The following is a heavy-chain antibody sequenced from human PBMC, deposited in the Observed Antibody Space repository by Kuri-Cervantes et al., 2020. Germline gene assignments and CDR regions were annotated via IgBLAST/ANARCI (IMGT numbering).Heavy chain of an antibody. CDR2: ISWNSGSI. Sequence: LKISCAASGFTFDDYAMHWVRQAPGKGLEWVSGISWNSGSIGYADSVKGRFTISRDNAKNSLYLQMNSLRAEDTALYYCAKAVVVAAPFDYWGQGTLVTVSS. D-gene: IGHD2-15*01. J-gene: IGHJ4*02. CDR3: AKAVVVAAPFDY. CDR1: GFTFDDYA. V-gene: IGHV3-9*01.